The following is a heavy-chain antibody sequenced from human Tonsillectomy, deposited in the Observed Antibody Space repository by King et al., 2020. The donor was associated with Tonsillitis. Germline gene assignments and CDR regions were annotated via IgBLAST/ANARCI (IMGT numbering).Heavy chain of an antibody. J-gene: IGHJ4*02. V-gene: IGHV4-30-4*01. D-gene: IGHD3-16*02. CDR1: GGSISSGDYY. CDR2: FYYIGRT. CDR3: ARGAYDYLWGSYRFLDY. Sequence: VQLQESGPGLVKPSQTLSLTCTVSGGSISSGDYYWSWIRQPPGKGLEWMGYFYYIGRTSSNPSLSCLVTISLDTSKNQFSLKLSSVTAADTAVYYCARGAYDYLWGSYRFLDYWGQGTLVTVSS.